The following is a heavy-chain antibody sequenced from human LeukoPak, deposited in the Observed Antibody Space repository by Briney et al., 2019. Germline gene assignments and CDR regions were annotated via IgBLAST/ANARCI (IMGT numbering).Heavy chain of an antibody. CDR2: IYYSGST. Sequence: SETLSLTCTVSGGSISSYYWSWIRQPPGKGLEWIGYIYYSGSTNYNPSLKSRVTISVDTSNNQFSLKLNSVTAADTAVYYCARGWYYYDSSGYSAFDIWGQGTMVTVSS. D-gene: IGHD3-22*01. V-gene: IGHV4-59*01. CDR1: GGSISSYY. J-gene: IGHJ3*02. CDR3: ARGWYYYDSSGYSAFDI.